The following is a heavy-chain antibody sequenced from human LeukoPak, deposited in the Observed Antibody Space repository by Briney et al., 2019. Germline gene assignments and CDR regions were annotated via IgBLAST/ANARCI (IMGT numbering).Heavy chain of an antibody. V-gene: IGHV1-69*05. D-gene: IGHD5-12*01. CDR3: ARGVEYSGYYYMDV. J-gene: IGHJ6*03. CDR2: IIPIFGTA. Sequence: ASVKVSCKASGGTFSSYAIIWVRQAPGQGLEWMGGIIPIFGTANYAQKFQGRVTITTDESTSTAYMELSSLRSEDTAVYYCARGVEYSGYYYMDVWGKGTTVTVSS. CDR1: GGTFSSYA.